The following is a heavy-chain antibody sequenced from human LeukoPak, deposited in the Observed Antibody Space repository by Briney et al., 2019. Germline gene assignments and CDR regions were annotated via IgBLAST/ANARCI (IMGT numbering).Heavy chain of an antibody. CDR1: GASVSSGSYS. J-gene: IGHJ4*02. Sequence: SETLSLTCTVSGASVSSGSYSWNWIRQPPGKGLEWIGYMFYRGSTNYNPSLKSRVTISVDSSKNQFSLNLSSVTAADTAVYYCARDRDGCSSLNCYFDYWGQGILVTVSS. CDR3: ARDRDGCSSLNCYFDY. V-gene: IGHV4-61*01. CDR2: MFYRGST. D-gene: IGHD2-2*01.